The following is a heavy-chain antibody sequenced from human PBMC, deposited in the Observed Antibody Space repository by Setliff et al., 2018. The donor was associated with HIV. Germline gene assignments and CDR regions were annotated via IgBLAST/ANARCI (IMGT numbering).Heavy chain of an antibody. CDR1: GYKFTGHH. Sequence: ASVKVSCKASGYKFTGHHIQWMRQAPGQGLEWMGRINPNMGDTQYAQKFQGRIIMTRDTSINTVYMELSSLTSDDTALYYCAREVGTYSGSYAVADGFDIWGQGTMVTVSS. CDR3: AREVGTYSGSYAVADGFDI. J-gene: IGHJ3*02. CDR2: INPNMGDT. V-gene: IGHV1-2*06. D-gene: IGHD1-26*01.